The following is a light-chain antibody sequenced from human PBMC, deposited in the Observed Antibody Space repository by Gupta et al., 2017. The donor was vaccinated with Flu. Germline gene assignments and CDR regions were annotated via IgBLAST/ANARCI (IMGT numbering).Light chain of an antibody. J-gene: IGKJ4*01. CDR3: QQYYDWPLA. CDR2: GAS. Sequence: EIVMTQSPATLSVSPGERAALSCRTSQSVNSNLAWYQQKPGQAPRLLIHGASTRAIGIPDRVSGSGFGTEFTLTISSLQSEDFAVYYCQQYYDWPLAFGGGTKVGT. V-gene: IGKV3-15*01. CDR1: QSVNSN.